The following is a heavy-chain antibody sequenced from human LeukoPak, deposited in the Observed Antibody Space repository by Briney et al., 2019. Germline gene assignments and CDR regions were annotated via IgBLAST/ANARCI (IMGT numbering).Heavy chain of an antibody. CDR3: ARYSGDYVWGSYRYTAIDN. D-gene: IGHD3-16*02. J-gene: IGHJ4*02. CDR1: GGSFSGYY. CDR2: INHSGST. V-gene: IGHV4-34*01. Sequence: SETLSLTCAVYGGSFSGYYWSWIRQPPGKGLEWIGEINHSGSTNYNPSLKSRVTISVDTSRNQFSLKLTSVTAADTAVYYCARYSGDYVWGSYRYTAIDNWGQGTLVTVSS.